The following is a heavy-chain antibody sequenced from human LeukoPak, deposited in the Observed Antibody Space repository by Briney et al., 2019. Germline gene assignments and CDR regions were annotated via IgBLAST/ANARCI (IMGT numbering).Heavy chain of an antibody. D-gene: IGHD3-10*01. CDR2: ISHDGNNK. V-gene: IGHV3-30*18. CDR1: GFPFSDYG. CDR3: AKPMVRGVLYYFDY. Sequence: GGSLRLSCAASGFPFSDYGMYWVRQAPGKGLEWLAVISHDGNNKYYADSVKGRITISRDNSMNTLYLQMNSLRAEDTAVYYCAKPMVRGVLYYFDYWGQGTLVTVSS. J-gene: IGHJ4*02.